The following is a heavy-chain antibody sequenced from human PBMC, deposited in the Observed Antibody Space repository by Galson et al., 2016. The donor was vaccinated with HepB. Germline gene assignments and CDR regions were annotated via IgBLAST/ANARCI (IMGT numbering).Heavy chain of an antibody. D-gene: IGHD3-3*02. CDR3: ARPGEGTFGSYLDY. J-gene: IGHJ4*02. CDR2: ISYDGRKK. Sequence: SLRLSCAASGFSFSHYAMQWVRQAPGKGLEWVALISYDGRKKYYADSVKGRFAISRDNSKNTLYLEMNSLSSDDTALYRCARPGEGTFGSYLDYWGQGTLVTVSS. CDR1: GFSFSHYA. V-gene: IGHV3-30*09.